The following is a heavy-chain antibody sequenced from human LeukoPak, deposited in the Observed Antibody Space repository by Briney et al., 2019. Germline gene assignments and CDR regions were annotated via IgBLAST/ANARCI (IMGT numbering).Heavy chain of an antibody. D-gene: IGHD3-3*01. CDR2: IYYSGNT. J-gene: IGHJ5*02. V-gene: IGHV4-59*01. Sequence: PSETLSLTCTVSGGSISNYYWSWIRQPPGKGLEWIGYIYYSGNTHYNPSLQSRVTISVDTSKNQFSLRLSSVTAADTAVYYCAASITIFGVVINNWFDPWGQGTLVTVSS. CDR1: GGSISNYY. CDR3: AASITIFGVVINNWFDP.